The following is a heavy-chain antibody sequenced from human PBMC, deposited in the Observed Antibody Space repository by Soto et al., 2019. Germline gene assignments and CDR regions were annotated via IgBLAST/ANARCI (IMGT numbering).Heavy chain of an antibody. J-gene: IGHJ4*02. CDR2: MTDSGYTA. D-gene: IGHD6-19*01. V-gene: IGHV3-23*01. Sequence: PGGSLRLSCAASGFPFGTFVMTWFRQAPGGGLEWVASMTDSGYTASYAETVEGRFTVSRDHSKNKLHLQMNDLRAEDTATYYCAKNGQWLATPPEAWGQGTLVTVSS. CDR1: GFPFGTFV. CDR3: AKNGQWLATPPEA.